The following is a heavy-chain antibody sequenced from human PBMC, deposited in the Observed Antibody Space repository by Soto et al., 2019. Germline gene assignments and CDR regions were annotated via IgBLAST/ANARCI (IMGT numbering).Heavy chain of an antibody. CDR2: IRSKGNNYAT. V-gene: IGHV3-73*02. CDR1: GFSFSNSA. CDR3: IRYARTLGWFFDL. D-gene: IGHD2-2*01. Sequence: EVQLVESGGGLVQPGGSLKLSCAASGFSFSNSAMHWVRQASGKGLEWVGRIRSKGNNYATEYAASLKGRFTISRDDSKNTAYLQMNNRETEDTAVYYCIRYARTLGWFFDLWGRGNLVTVSS. J-gene: IGHJ2*01.